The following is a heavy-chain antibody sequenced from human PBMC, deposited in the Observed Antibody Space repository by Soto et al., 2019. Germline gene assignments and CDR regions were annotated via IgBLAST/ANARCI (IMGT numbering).Heavy chain of an antibody. CDR3: ARDIGRSYYFCSCYYPGRVGYGMDV. Sequence: PGGSLRLSCAAAGFTFSSYEMNWVRQAPGKGLEWDSYISSSGSTIYYADSVKGRFSICRDNAKNSQYLQTNSLRAEETAVYYCARDIGRSYYFCSCYYPGRVGYGMDVWGQGTTVTVSS. CDR2: ISSSGSTI. V-gene: IGHV3-48*03. CDR1: GFTFSSYE. J-gene: IGHJ6*02. D-gene: IGHD3-3*01.